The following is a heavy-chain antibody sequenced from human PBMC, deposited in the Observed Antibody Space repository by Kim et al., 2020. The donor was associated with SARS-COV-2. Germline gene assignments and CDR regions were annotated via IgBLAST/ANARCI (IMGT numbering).Heavy chain of an antibody. CDR1: GGSFSGYY. CDR3: ARGPIVVVPAALYNYYYYYMDV. CDR2: INHSGST. D-gene: IGHD2-2*01. Sequence: SETLSLTCAVYGGSFSGYYWSWIRQPPGKGLEWIGEINHSGSTNYNPSLKSRVTISVDTSKNQFSLKLSSVTAADTAVYYCARGPIVVVPAALYNYYYYYMDVWGKGTTVTVSS. V-gene: IGHV4-34*01. J-gene: IGHJ6*03.